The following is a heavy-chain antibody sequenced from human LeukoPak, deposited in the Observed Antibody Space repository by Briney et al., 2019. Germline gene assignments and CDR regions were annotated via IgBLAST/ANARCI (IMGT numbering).Heavy chain of an antibody. CDR3: SNSYCGGDCYSGGYFDY. CDR2: IRSKAYGGTT. J-gene: IGHJ4*02. CDR1: GFTFGDYG. D-gene: IGHD2-21*02. V-gene: IGHV3-49*04. Sequence: PGGSRRLSCTGSGFTFGDYGMGWVRQAPGKGLEWVDFIRSKAYGGTTEYAASVKGRFTISRDDSKSIAYLQMNSLKTEDTAVYYCSNSYCGGDCYSGGYFDYWGQGPPVTVSS.